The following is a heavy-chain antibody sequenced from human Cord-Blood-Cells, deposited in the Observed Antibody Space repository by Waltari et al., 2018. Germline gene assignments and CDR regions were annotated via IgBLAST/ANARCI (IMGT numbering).Heavy chain of an antibody. V-gene: IGHV1-69*06. Sequence: QVQLVQSGAEVKKPGSSVKVSCKASGGTFSSYAISWVRQAPGQGIGWMGGINHIFGTENYEEKYQGRGTITADKSRRTAYMELSSLRSEDTAVYYCARMGIAVAGSSLYAFDIWGQGTMVTVSS. CDR1: GGTFSSYA. CDR3: ARMGIAVAGSSLYAFDI. CDR2: INHIFGTE. J-gene: IGHJ3*02. D-gene: IGHD6-19*01.